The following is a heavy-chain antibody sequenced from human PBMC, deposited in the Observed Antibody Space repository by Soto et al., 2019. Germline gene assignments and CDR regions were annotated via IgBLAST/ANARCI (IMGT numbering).Heavy chain of an antibody. D-gene: IGHD6-19*01. CDR2: TSSNGAIQ. CDR3: AREVVTTQWYFDN. Sequence: VAATSSNGAIQYYADFVKGRFTISRDNSKNTLYLQMNSLRPEDTAVYYCAREVVTTQWYFDNWGQGIPVIVSS. V-gene: IGHV3-30-3*01. J-gene: IGHJ4*02.